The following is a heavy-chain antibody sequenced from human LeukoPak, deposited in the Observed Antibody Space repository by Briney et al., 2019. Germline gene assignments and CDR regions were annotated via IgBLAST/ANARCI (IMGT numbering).Heavy chain of an antibody. J-gene: IGHJ6*03. CDR1: GFTFSDYN. Sequence: GGSLRLSCAASGFTFSDYNMRWIRQAPGKGLEWVAVISYDGSNKYYADSVKGRFTISRDNAKNSLYLQMNSLRAEDTALYYCAKDISGSYYYYYMDVWGKGTTVTISS. D-gene: IGHD3-10*01. CDR2: ISYDGSNK. CDR3: AKDISGSYYYYYMDV. V-gene: IGHV3-30*18.